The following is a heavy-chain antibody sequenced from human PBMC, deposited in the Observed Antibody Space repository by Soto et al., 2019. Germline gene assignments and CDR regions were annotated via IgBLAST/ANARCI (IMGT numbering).Heavy chain of an antibody. CDR3: LPSPLYGDYVLQGY. CDR2: ISGSGGST. D-gene: IGHD4-17*01. J-gene: IGHJ4*02. V-gene: IGHV3-23*01. Sequence: PGGSLRLSCAASGFTFSSYAMSWVRQAPGKGLEWVSAISGSGGSTYYADSVKGRFTISRDNSKNTLYLQMNSLRAEDTAVYFGLPSPLYGDYVLQGYWGQGTLVTVSS. CDR1: GFTFSSYA.